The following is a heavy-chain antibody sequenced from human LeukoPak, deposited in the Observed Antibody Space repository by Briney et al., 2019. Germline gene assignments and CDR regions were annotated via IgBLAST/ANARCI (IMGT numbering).Heavy chain of an antibody. V-gene: IGHV3-23*01. Sequence: AGRSLKLSCTASGFTSTIYGMTWVRQAPGKGLEWVATISGTGAGTYYADSVKGRFTISRDNAGNTMYLQMRSLRAEDTAVYYCARDMWGTFDYWGQGALVTVSS. CDR2: ISGTGAGT. J-gene: IGHJ4*02. D-gene: IGHD7-27*01. CDR3: ARDMWGTFDY. CDR1: GFTSTIYG.